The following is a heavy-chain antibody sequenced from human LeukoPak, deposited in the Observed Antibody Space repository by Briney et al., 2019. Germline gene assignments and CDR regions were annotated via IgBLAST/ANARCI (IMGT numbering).Heavy chain of an antibody. CDR2: ISYDGSNK. Sequence: PGRSLRLSCAASGFTFSSYGMHWVRQAPGKGLEWVAVISYDGSNKYYADSVKGRFTISRDNSKNTLYLQMNSLRAEDTAVYYCARKARVVPAASFDYWGQGTLVTVSS. D-gene: IGHD2-2*01. CDR3: ARKARVVPAASFDY. V-gene: IGHV3-30*03. CDR1: GFTFSSYG. J-gene: IGHJ4*02.